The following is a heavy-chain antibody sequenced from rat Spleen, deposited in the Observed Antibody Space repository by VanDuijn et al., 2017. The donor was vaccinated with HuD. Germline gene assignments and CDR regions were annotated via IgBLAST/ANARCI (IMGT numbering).Heavy chain of an antibody. V-gene: IGHV2-30*01. CDR2: IWTGGST. J-gene: IGHJ1*01. CDR3: TREDWHCDF. CDR1: GFSLTSYN. Sequence: QVQLKESGPGLVQPSQTLSLTCTVSGFSLTSYNVHWVRQPTGKGLEWMGVIWTGGSTDYNSALKSKLSISRDMSKSLVFLKMNSLQTEDTAIYYCTREDWHCDFWGPGTMVTVSS.